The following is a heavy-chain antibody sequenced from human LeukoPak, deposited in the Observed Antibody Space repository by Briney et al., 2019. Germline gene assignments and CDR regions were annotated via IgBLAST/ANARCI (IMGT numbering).Heavy chain of an antibody. Sequence: GGSLRLSCAASGSTFSDYYMSWIRQAPGKGLEGVSYISSSGSTIYYADSVKGRFTISRDNAKNSLYLQMNSLRAEDTAVYYCARDSDYSNYRFDYWGQGTLVTVSS. CDR1: GSTFSDYY. V-gene: IGHV3-11*01. D-gene: IGHD4-11*01. CDR2: ISSSGSTI. CDR3: ARDSDYSNYRFDY. J-gene: IGHJ4*02.